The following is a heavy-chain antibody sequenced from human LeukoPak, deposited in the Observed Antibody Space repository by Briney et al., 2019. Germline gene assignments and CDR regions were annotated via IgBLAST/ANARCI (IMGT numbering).Heavy chain of an antibody. CDR1: GFSDYY. D-gene: IGHD5-12*01. V-gene: IGHV3-11*04. CDR3: ARSRVGYYIDY. Sequence: GGSLRHSCAGSGFSDYYMNWIRQAPGKGLEWVSYISSSGTSIYYADSVKGRFTISRDNAKNSLYLQMNSLRAEDTAVYYCARSRVGYYIDYWGQGTLVTVSS. J-gene: IGHJ4*02. CDR2: ISSSGTSI.